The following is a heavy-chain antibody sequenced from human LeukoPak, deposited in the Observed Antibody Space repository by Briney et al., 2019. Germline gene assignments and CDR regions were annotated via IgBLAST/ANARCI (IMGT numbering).Heavy chain of an antibody. CDR3: ARALFRNQLHPMPSDYYGMDV. D-gene: IGHD2/OR15-2a*01. CDR2: INPRGGST. J-gene: IGHJ6*02. Sequence: ASVKVSCKASGYTFTSYYMHWVRRAPGQGLEWMGIINPRGGSTSYAQKFQGRVTMTRDTSTSTVYMELSSLRSEDTAVYYCARALFRNQLHPMPSDYYGMDVWGQGTTVTVSS. V-gene: IGHV1-46*01. CDR1: GYTFTSYY.